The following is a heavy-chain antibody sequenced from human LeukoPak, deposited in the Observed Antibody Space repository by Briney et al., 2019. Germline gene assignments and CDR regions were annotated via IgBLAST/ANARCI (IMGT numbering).Heavy chain of an antibody. CDR1: GFTFSSYW. CDR2: VNSDGSST. D-gene: IGHD3-22*01. J-gene: IGHJ4*02. CDR3: ARDYYDSSGYYDYFDY. V-gene: IGHV3-74*01. Sequence: PGGSLRLSCAASGFTFSSYWMHWVRQAPGKGLVWVSRVNSDGSSTSYADSVKGRFTISRDNAKNTLYLQMNSLRAEDTAVYYCARDYYDSSGYYDYFDYWGQGTLVTASS.